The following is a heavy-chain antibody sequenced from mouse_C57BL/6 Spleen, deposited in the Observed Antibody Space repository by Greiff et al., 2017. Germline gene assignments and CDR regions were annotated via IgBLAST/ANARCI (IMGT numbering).Heavy chain of an antibody. J-gene: IGHJ2*01. Sequence: VQLQQPGAELVKPGASVKLSCKASGYTFTSYWMHWVKQRPGQGLEWIGMIHPNSGSTNYNEKFKSKATLTVDKSSSTAYMQLSSLTSEDSAVXYCARMGYYGSSGDYWGQGTTLTVSS. CDR2: IHPNSGST. CDR1: GYTFTSYW. D-gene: IGHD1-1*01. CDR3: ARMGYYGSSGDY. V-gene: IGHV1-64*01.